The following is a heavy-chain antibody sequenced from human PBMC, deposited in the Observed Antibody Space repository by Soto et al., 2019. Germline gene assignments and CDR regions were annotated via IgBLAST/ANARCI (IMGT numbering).Heavy chain of an antibody. Sequence: QVQLQESGPGLVKPSQTLSLTCTVSGGSISSGGYYWSWIRQHPGKGLEWIGYIYYSGSTYYNPSLKSRVTISVDTSKNQFSQKLSSVTAADTAVYYCARDYSGYYYFDYWGQGTLVTVSS. CDR1: GGSISSGGYY. CDR2: IYYSGST. J-gene: IGHJ4*02. V-gene: IGHV4-31*03. CDR3: ARDYSGYYYFDY. D-gene: IGHD5-12*01.